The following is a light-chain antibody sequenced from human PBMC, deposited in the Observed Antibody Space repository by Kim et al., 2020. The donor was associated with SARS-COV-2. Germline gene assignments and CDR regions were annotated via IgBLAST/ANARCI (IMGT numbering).Light chain of an antibody. CDR1: SGSIASNY. J-gene: IGLJ3*02. V-gene: IGLV6-57*03. CDR2: EDN. CDR3: QSYDSSNHWV. Sequence: KTVTISGTRSSGSIASNYVQRYQQRPGSAPTTVIYEDNQRTSGVPDRFSGSIDSSSNSASLTISGLKTEDEADYYCQSYDSSNHWVFGGGTKLTVL.